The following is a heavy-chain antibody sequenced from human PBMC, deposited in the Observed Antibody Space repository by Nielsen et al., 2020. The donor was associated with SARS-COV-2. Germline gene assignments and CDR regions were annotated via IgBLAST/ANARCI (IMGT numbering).Heavy chain of an antibody. CDR3: ARESSGYDHYNYGMDV. J-gene: IGHJ6*02. CDR1: GGSISSGGYY. CDR2: IYFSGRT. Sequence: SETLSLTCTVSGGSISSGGYYWSWIRHHPGKDLEWIGYIYFSGRTCYNPSLKSRVTISVDTSKNQFSLSLRSVTAADTAVYYCARESSGYDHYNYGMDVWGQGTTVTASS. D-gene: IGHD5-12*01. V-gene: IGHV4-31*03.